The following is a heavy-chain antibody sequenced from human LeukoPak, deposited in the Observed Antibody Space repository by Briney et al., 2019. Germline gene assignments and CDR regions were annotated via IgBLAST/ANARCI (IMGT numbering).Heavy chain of an antibody. Sequence: GGSLRLSCAASGFTFSNYAMSWVRQAPGKGLEWVSVISGSGGSTYYADSVEGRFTVSRDNSKNTLYLRMNSLRAEDTAVFYCAKEIYGDPTGGRFQHWGQGTLVTVSS. D-gene: IGHD4-17*01. CDR2: ISGSGGST. V-gene: IGHV3-23*01. J-gene: IGHJ1*01. CDR3: AKEIYGDPTGGRFQH. CDR1: GFTFSNYA.